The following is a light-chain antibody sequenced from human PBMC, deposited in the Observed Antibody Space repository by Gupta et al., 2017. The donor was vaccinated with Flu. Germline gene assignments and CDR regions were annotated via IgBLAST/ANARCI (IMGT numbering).Light chain of an antibody. CDR1: QDIRNT. V-gene: IGKV1-6*01. J-gene: IGKJ4*01. CDR2: NVS. CDR3: LHDYNYPLT. Sequence: AIQMTQSPYSLPASVGDRVTITCRASQDIRNTLGWYQQKPGKAPKLLMYNVSTLQSGVPSRFSGSGSGTDFTHTISSLQPEDLATYYCLHDYNYPLTFGGGTKVEIK.